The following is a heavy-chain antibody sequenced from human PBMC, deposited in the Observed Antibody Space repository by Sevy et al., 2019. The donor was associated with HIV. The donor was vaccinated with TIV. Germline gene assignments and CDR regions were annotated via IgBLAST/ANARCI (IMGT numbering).Heavy chain of an antibody. CDR2: INPSGGST. J-gene: IGHJ4*01. CDR3: ARDFHYHYAGGTLFY. CDR1: GYTFTSHS. D-gene: IGHD3-16*01. Sequence: ASVKVSCKASGYTFTSHSIHWVRLAPGQGLEWIGIINPSGGSTSYAQKFQGRVTMTRDTSTSTVYMDLSSLRSEDMAVYYCARDFHYHYAGGTLFYWGHGTLVTVSS. V-gene: IGHV1-46*01.